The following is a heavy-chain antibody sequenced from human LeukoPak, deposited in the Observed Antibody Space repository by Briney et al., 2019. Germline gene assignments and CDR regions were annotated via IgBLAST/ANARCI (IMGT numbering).Heavy chain of an antibody. Sequence: GGSLRLSCAASGFTFRNYVIHWVRQAPGKGLEWVSTISGSGGSTYYADSVKGRFTISRDNSKNTLYLQMNSLRAEDTAVYYCAKEAAGYDSSGYSDYWGQGTLVSVSS. V-gene: IGHV3-23*01. D-gene: IGHD3-22*01. CDR3: AKEAAGYDSSGYSDY. J-gene: IGHJ4*02. CDR1: GFTFRNYV. CDR2: ISGSGGST.